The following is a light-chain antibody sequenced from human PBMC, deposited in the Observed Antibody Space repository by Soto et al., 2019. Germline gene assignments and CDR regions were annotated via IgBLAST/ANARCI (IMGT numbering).Light chain of an antibody. CDR2: DDS. Sequence: SYELTQPPSVSVAPGQTARITCGGNNIGSKSVHWYQQKPGQAPVLVVYDDSDRPSGIPERFSGSKSGDTASLTVSGLQAEDEADYYCSSFVGAPVIFGGGTKLTVL. J-gene: IGLJ2*01. V-gene: IGLV3-21*02. CDR1: NIGSKS. CDR3: SSFVGAPVI.